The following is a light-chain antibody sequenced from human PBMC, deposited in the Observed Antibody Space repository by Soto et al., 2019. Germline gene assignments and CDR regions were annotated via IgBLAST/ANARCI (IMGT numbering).Light chain of an antibody. CDR3: QQYGNSPRT. V-gene: IGKV3-20*01. J-gene: IGKJ1*01. CDR1: QSVSRAY. Sequence: EIVLTQSPGTLSLSPGERATLSCRASQSVSRAYLAWYQQKPGQAPRLLMYGASSRATGIPARFSGSGSGTDFTLTISRLEPEDFAVYYCQQYGNSPRTFGQGTKVEIK. CDR2: GAS.